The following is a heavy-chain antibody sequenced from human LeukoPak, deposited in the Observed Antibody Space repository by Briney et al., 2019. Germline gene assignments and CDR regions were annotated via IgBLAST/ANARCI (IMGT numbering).Heavy chain of an antibody. Sequence: GGSLRLSCAASGFTFSTYGMHWVRQAPGKGLEWVAVISYDGNYKYFADFVKGRFTISRDSSKNTVYLQMNSLRDEDTAVYYCAKDETLVRGDIRHGMDVWGQGTTVTVSS. V-gene: IGHV3-30*18. CDR1: GFTFSTYG. J-gene: IGHJ6*02. CDR3: AKDETLVRGDIRHGMDV. D-gene: IGHD3-10*01. CDR2: ISYDGNYK.